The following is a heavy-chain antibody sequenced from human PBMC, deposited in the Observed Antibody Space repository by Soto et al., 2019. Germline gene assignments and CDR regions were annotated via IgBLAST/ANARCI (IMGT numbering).Heavy chain of an antibody. Sequence: QLQLQESGSGLVKPSQTLSLTCAVSGVSISSGGYSWRWIRQPPGKGLEWIGYIYPSGSTYYNPSLKSRVTISVDRSKNQFSLKLSSVTAADTAVYYCSRGVVPAAYLTFDPWGQGTLVHLSS. J-gene: IGHJ5*02. CDR3: SRGVVPAAYLTFDP. CDR1: GVSISSGGYS. V-gene: IGHV4-30-2*01. CDR2: IYPSGST. D-gene: IGHD2-2*01.